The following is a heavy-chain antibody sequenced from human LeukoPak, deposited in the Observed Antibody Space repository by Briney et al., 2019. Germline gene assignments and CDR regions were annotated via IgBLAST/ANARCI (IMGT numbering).Heavy chain of an antibody. CDR1: GGSISSYY. CDR3: ARGVVPAAPTLFAY. J-gene: IGHJ4*02. CDR2: IYYSGST. V-gene: IGHV4-59*01. Sequence: SETLSLTCTVSGGSISSYYWSWIRQPPGKGLEWIGYIYYSGSTNYNPSLKSRVTISVDPSKNQFSLKLSSVTAADTAVYYCARGVVPAAPTLFAYWGQGTLVTVSS. D-gene: IGHD2-2*01.